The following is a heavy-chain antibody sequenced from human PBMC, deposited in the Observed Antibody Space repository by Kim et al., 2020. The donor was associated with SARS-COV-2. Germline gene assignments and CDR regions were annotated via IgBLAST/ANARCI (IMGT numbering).Heavy chain of an antibody. V-gene: IGHV3-48*03. J-gene: IGHJ6*01. CDR1: GFTFSSYE. CDR2: ISSSGDSI. D-gene: IGHD2-2*01. CDR3: ARWYCSSTTCYGFYYYGM. Sequence: GSLRLSCAASGFTFSSYEMNWVRQAPGKGLEWVSFISSSGDSIQYADSVKGRFTISRDNAKNSLYLQMNSLRAEDTGVYYCARWYCSSTTCYGFYYYGM.